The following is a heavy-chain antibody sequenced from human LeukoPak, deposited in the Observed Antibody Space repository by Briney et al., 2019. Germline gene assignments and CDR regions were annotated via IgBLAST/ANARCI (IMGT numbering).Heavy chain of an antibody. D-gene: IGHD2-15*01. CDR2: TSAYNGNT. V-gene: IGHV1-18*01. J-gene: IGHJ4*02. CDR3: ARTYIVVVVAATPYYFDY. Sequence: ASVKVSCKASGYTFTSYGISWVRQAPGQGLEWMGWTSAYNGNTNYAQKLQGRVTMTTDTSTSTAYMELRSLRSDDTAVYYCARTYIVVVVAATPYYFDYWGQGTLVTVSS. CDR1: GYTFTSYG.